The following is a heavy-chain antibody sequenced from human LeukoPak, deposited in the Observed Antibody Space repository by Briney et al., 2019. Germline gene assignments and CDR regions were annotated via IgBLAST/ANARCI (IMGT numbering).Heavy chain of an antibody. Sequence: RPSETLSLTCTVSGGSISSGGYYWSWIRQPPGKGLEWIGYIYHSGSTYYNPSLKSRVTISVDRSKNQFSLKLSSVTAADTAVYYCARVRVGDTAMVHLDYWGQGTLVTVSS. CDR2: IYHSGST. D-gene: IGHD5-18*01. CDR3: ARVRVGDTAMVHLDY. J-gene: IGHJ4*02. V-gene: IGHV4-30-2*01. CDR1: GGSISSGGYY.